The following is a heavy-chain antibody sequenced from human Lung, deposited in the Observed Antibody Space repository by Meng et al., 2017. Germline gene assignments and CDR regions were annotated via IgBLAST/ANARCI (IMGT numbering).Heavy chain of an antibody. V-gene: IGHV1-2*06. CDR1: GYNSPEDW. J-gene: IGHJ4*02. CDR2: INPKSGDT. D-gene: IGHD6-13*01. CDR3: ARDEDISAAGKLFGDY. Sequence: QWELGQSGAEVKEPGASVKVSGKASGYNSPEDWLPWVRRAPGQGLESMGRINPKSGDTHYAQRFQGRVTMTGDTSISTDYMALSGLRSDDTAMYYCARDEDISAAGKLFGDYWGQGTLVTVSS.